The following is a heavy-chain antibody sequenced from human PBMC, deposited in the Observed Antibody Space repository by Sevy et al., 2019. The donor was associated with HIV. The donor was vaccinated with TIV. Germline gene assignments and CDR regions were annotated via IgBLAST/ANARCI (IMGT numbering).Heavy chain of an antibody. Sequence: GGSLRLSCAASGFTFSSYSMNWVRQAPGKGLEWVSSISSSSSYIYYADSVKGRFTISRDNAKNSLYLQMNSLRAEDMAVYYCARDFGSTYYYDSSGYTPEGMDVWGQGTTVTVSS. CDR1: GFTFSSYS. J-gene: IGHJ6*02. V-gene: IGHV3-21*01. CDR2: ISSSSSYI. D-gene: IGHD3-22*01. CDR3: ARDFGSTYYYDSSGYTPEGMDV.